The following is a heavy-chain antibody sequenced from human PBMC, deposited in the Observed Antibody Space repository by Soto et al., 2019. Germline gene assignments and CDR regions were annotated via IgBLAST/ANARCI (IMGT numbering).Heavy chain of an antibody. V-gene: IGHV3-21*01. CDR2: IGSTSAYI. CDR3: AREVDTAMGNEASDI. J-gene: IGHJ3*02. CDR1: GGRIVIYS. D-gene: IGHD5-18*01. Sequence: GPMRLWCTAHGGRIVIYSMGWVRQAPGRGLEWVSSIGSTSAYIYYGDSVRGRFTISRDNARNSLYLHMNSLRVEDTAIYYCAREVDTAMGNEASDIWGQGTLVTVS.